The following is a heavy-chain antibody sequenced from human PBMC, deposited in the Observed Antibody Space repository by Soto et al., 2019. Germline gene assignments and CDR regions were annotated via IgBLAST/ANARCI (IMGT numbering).Heavy chain of an antibody. CDR3: ARDITAMEWKIFDY. J-gene: IGHJ4*02. D-gene: IGHD5-18*01. CDR2: TYYRSKWYN. Sequence: SQTLSLPCAISGDSVSSNSAAWNWIRQSPSRGLEWLGRTYYRSKWYNDYAVSVKSRITINPDTSKNQFSLQLNSVTPEDTAVYYCARDITAMEWKIFDYWGQGTLVTVSS. CDR1: GDSVSSNSAA. V-gene: IGHV6-1*01.